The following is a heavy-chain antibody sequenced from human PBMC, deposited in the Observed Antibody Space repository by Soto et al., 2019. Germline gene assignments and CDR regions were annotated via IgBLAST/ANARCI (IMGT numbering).Heavy chain of an antibody. Sequence: ASVKVSCKVSGYTLTELSMHWVRLAPGKGLEWMGGFDPEDGETIYAQKFQGRVTMTEDTSTDTAYMELSSLRSEDTAVYYCATGGYDILTCYPEYYFDYWGQGTLVTVSS. CDR3: ATGGYDILTCYPEYYFDY. CDR2: FDPEDGET. CDR1: GYTLTELS. V-gene: IGHV1-24*01. J-gene: IGHJ4*02. D-gene: IGHD3-9*01.